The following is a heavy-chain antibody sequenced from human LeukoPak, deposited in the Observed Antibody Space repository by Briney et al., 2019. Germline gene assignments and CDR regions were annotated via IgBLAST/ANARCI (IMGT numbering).Heavy chain of an antibody. CDR3: ARVLTKRYAEYYSDY. J-gene: IGHJ4*02. CDR2: INPNSGGT. V-gene: IGHV1-2*02. D-gene: IGHD3-16*01. CDR1: GYTFTGYY. Sequence: ASVKVSCKASGYTFTGYYMHWVRQAPGQGLEWMGWINPNSGGTNYAQKFQGRVTMTRDTSISTAYMELSRLRSDDTAVYYCARVLTKRYAEYYSDYWGQGTLVTVSS.